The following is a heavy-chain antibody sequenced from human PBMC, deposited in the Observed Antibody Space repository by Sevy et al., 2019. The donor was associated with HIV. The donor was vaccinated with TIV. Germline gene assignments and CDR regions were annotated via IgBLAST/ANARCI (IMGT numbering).Heavy chain of an antibody. CDR1: GDSISRSIHY. CDR3: ARHRVAVIRGAVLIYNMDV. V-gene: IGHV4-39*01. J-gene: IGHJ6*03. CDR2: IFYSGST. Sequence: SETLSLTCTVSGDSISRSIHYWGWIRQPPGKGLEWLGSIFYSGSTYSNPSLKSRVTTSVDTSKNQISLKLTSVTAADTAVYYCARHRVAVIRGAVLIYNMDVWGKGTTVTVSS. D-gene: IGHD3-16*02.